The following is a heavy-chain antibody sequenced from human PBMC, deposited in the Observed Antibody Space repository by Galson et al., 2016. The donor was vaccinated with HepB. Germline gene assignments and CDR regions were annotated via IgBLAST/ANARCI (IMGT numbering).Heavy chain of an antibody. CDR3: AKEREGDTYFYYYGMDV. V-gene: IGHV3-30*18. CDR1: GFTLNNFD. CDR2: ISYDGTKK. J-gene: IGHJ6*02. D-gene: IGHD2-21*02. Sequence: SLRLSCAASGFTLNNFDVHWVRQAPGKGLEWVAFISYDGTKKSYGDSVKGRFTTFRDTPNNTVFLEMFSLRGEDTAIYYCAKEREGDTYFYYYGMDVWGHGTTVIVSS.